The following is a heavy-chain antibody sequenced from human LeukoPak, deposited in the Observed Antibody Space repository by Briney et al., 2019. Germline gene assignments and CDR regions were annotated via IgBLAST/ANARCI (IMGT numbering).Heavy chain of an antibody. CDR2: IYPGDSDT. Sequence: GESLKISCKVSGYSFTNYWIGWVRQMPGKGLEWMGIIYPGDSDTRYSPSVQGQVTISADKSITTAYLQWSSLKASDTAMYYCARHVGTTVTTFDAFDIWGQGTMVTVSS. D-gene: IGHD4-17*01. J-gene: IGHJ3*02. V-gene: IGHV5-51*01. CDR3: ARHVGTTVTTFDAFDI. CDR1: GYSFTNYW.